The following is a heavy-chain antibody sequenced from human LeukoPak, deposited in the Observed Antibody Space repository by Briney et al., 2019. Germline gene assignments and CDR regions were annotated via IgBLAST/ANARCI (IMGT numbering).Heavy chain of an antibody. D-gene: IGHD3-22*01. Sequence: SETLSLTCSVSGGSISSYYWSWIRQPPGKGLEWIGYIYYSGSTNYNPSLKSRVTISVGTSKNQFSLKLSSVTAADTAEYYCARGDHYYDSSGYPHDAFDIWGQGTMVTVSS. CDR2: IYYSGST. J-gene: IGHJ3*02. V-gene: IGHV4-59*01. CDR1: GGSISSYY. CDR3: ARGDHYYDSSGYPHDAFDI.